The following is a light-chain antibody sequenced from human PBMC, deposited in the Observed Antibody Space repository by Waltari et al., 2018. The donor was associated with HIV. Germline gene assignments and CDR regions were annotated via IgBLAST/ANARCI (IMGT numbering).Light chain of an antibody. CDR1: QSISSY. CDR3: QQSYDSPLT. J-gene: IGKJ4*01. CDR2: AAS. Sequence: DIQMTQSPSSLSAFVGDRVTIPCRTSQSISSYFNWYEQKPGKAPKLLIYAASSLQSGVPSRFSGSGSGTDFTLTISSLQPEDFATYYCQQSYDSPLTFGGGTKVEIK. V-gene: IGKV1-39*01.